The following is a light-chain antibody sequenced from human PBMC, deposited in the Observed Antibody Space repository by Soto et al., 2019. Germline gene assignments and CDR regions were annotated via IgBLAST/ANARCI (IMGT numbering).Light chain of an antibody. CDR2: GVS. Sequence: EIVMTQSPATLSVSPGERATLSCRASQSVSSNLAWYQQKPGQAPRLLIYGVSIRATGIPARFSGSGSGTEFTLTISSLQSEDFAVYYCQQYHIWPPVTFGQGTRLEIK. J-gene: IGKJ5*01. CDR1: QSVSSN. V-gene: IGKV3-15*01. CDR3: QQYHIWPPVT.